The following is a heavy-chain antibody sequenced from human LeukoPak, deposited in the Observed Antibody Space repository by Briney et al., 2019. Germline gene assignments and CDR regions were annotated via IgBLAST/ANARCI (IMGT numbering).Heavy chain of an antibody. CDR3: ERASGDTAMVELDY. CDR1: GGSISSYY. D-gene: IGHD5-18*01. V-gene: IGHV4-59*01. J-gene: IGHJ4*02. Sequence: PSETLSLTCTVSGGSISSYYWSWIRQPPGKGLEWIGYIFYSGSTNYNPSLKSRVTISVDTSKNQFSLKLSSVTAADTAVYYCERASGDTAMVELDYWGQGTLVTVSS. CDR2: IFYSGST.